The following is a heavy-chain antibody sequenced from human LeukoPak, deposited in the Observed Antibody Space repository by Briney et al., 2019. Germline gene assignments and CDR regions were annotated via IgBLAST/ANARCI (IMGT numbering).Heavy chain of an antibody. CDR2: IYYSGST. Sequence: PSETLSLTCTVSGGSISSSGYYWGWIRQPPGKGLEWIGSIYYSGSTYYNPSLKSRVTISVDTSKNQFSLKLSSVTAADTAVYYCARQRTSRSRGDWGQGTLVTVSS. CDR1: GGSISSSGYY. CDR3: ARQRTSRSRGD. J-gene: IGHJ4*02. V-gene: IGHV4-39*01. D-gene: IGHD6-6*01.